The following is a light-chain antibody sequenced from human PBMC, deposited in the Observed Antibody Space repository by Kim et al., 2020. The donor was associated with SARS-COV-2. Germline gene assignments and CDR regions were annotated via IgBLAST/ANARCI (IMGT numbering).Light chain of an antibody. CDR3: QQRSKSPIP. V-gene: IGKV3-11*01. CDR2: DAS. J-gene: IGKJ5*01. Sequence: LSPGERATLSCRASQTVTYELAWYQQKPGQAPRLLIYDASNRATGVPTKFSGSGSGTDFTLTISSLEPEDFAVYYCQQRSKSPIPLGPGTRLETK. CDR1: QTVTYE.